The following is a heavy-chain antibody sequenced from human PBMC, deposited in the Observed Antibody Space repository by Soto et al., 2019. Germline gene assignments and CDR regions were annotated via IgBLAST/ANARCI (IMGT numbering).Heavy chain of an antibody. Sequence: GGSLRLSCAVSGFNFGSYWMSWVRQAPGKGLEWLASIKEDGSERYYLDSVKGRFTISRDNAKDSLSLQMNSLRGEDTAFYYCARDVGPVTIFGEALSGYFDFWGQGTLVTVSS. D-gene: IGHD3-3*01. J-gene: IGHJ4*02. CDR3: ARDVGPVTIFGEALSGYFDF. V-gene: IGHV3-7*03. CDR1: GFNFGSYW. CDR2: IKEDGSER.